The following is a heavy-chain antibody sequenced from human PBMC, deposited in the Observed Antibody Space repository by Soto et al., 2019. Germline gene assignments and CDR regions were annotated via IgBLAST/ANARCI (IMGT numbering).Heavy chain of an antibody. CDR3: ARAYGGFDNGLDV. V-gene: IGHV4-59*01. Sequence: SETLSLTCTVSGDSIGSYYWTWIRQPPGKGLELIGYIYYSGSTRYNPSLKSRVTISVDMSKNQFSLKLSSVIAADTAVYYCARAYGGFDNGLDVWGQGTAVTASS. J-gene: IGHJ6*02. CDR2: IYYSGST. CDR1: GDSIGSYY. D-gene: IGHD5-12*01.